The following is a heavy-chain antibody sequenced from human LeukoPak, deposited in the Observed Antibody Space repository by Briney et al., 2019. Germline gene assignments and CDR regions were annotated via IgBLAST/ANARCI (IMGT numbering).Heavy chain of an antibody. CDR1: GFTFSSYW. CDR3: ARGGGGHYYDSSGLIDY. Sequence: PGGSLRLSCAASGFTFSSYWMSWVRQAPGKGLEWVANIKQDGSEKYYVDSVKGRFTISRDNAKNSLYLQMNSLRAGDTALYYCARGGGGHYYDSSGLIDYWGQGTLVTVSS. J-gene: IGHJ4*02. D-gene: IGHD3-22*01. V-gene: IGHV3-7*01. CDR2: IKQDGSEK.